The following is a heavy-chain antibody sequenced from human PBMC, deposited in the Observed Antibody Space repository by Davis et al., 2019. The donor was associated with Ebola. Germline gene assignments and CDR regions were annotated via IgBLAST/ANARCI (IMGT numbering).Heavy chain of an antibody. D-gene: IGHD6-13*01. CDR3: ARHSSSYRGWFDP. Sequence: PSETLSLTCTVSGGSISSSSYYWGWIRQPPGKGLEWIGSIYYSGSTYYNPSLKSRVTISVDTSKNNFSLNLRSVTAAETAVYYCARHSSSYRGWFDPWGQGALVTVSS. CDR2: IYYSGST. CDR1: GGSISSSSYY. J-gene: IGHJ5*02. V-gene: IGHV4-39*01.